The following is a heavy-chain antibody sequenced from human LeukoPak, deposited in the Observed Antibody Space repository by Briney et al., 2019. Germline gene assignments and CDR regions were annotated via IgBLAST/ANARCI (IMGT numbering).Heavy chain of an antibody. D-gene: IGHD6-19*01. Sequence: GASVKVSCKASGYTFTGYYMHWVRQAPGQGLEWMGWISAYNGNTNYAQKLQGRVTMTTDTSTSTAYMELRSLRSDDTAVYYCARDTSHKIAVAALIDYWGQGTLVTVSS. J-gene: IGHJ4*02. V-gene: IGHV1-18*04. CDR3: ARDTSHKIAVAALIDY. CDR1: GYTFTGYY. CDR2: ISAYNGNT.